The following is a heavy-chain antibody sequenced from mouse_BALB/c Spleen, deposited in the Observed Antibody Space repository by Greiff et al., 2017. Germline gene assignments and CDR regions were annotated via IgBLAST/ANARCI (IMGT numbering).Heavy chain of an antibody. Sequence: VQLQQPGAELVRPGASVKLSCKASGYTFTSYWMNWVKQRPEQGLEWIGRIDPYDSATHYNQKFKDKAILTVDKSSSTAYMQLSSLTSEDSAVYYCARSSGRYYFDYWGQGTTLTVSS. J-gene: IGHJ2*01. CDR2: IDPYDSAT. CDR1: GYTFTSYW. V-gene: IGHV1-52*01. CDR3: ARSSGRYYFDY.